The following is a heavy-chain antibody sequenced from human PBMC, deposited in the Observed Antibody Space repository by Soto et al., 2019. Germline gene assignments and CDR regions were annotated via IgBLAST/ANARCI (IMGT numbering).Heavy chain of an antibody. CDR1: GGSFSGYY. J-gene: IGHJ6*02. CDR2: INHSGST. D-gene: IGHD5-12*01. Sequence: PSETLSLPCAVYGGSFSGYYWSWIRQPPGKGLEWIGEINHSGSTNYNPSLKSRVTISVDTSKNQFSLKLSSVTAADTAVYYCARGFLFGSGYDLTYYYYGMDVWGQGPTVTVSS. CDR3: ARGFLFGSGYDLTYYYYGMDV. V-gene: IGHV4-34*01.